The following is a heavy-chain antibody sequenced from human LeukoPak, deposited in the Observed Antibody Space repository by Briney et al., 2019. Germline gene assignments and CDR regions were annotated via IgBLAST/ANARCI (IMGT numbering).Heavy chain of an antibody. CDR3: ARGPAGYCSSTSCYMYY. V-gene: IGHV3-48*02. D-gene: IGHD2-2*02. J-gene: IGHJ4*02. CDR2: ISSSSSTI. CDR1: GFTFSNAW. Sequence: PGGSLRLSCAASGFTFSNAWMSWVRQAPGKGLEWVSYISSSSSTIYYADSVKGRFTISRDNAKNSLYLQMNSLRDEDTAVYYCARGPAGYCSSTSCYMYYWGQGTLVTVSS.